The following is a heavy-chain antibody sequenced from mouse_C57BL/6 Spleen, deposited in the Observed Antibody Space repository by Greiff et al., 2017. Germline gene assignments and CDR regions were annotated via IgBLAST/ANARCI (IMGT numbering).Heavy chain of an antibody. J-gene: IGHJ2*01. CDR1: GYTFTSYW. Sequence: VQGVESGAELAKPGASVKLSCKASGYTFTSYWMHWVKQRPGQGLEWIGIINPCGGYTKYPQKFKGKATLTADTSSSTAYMQMSSLTYEDTAVYYCASLCFHDDGCFDYWGQGTTLTVSS. CDR3: ASLCFHDDGCFDY. V-gene: IGHV1-7*01. D-gene: IGHD2-4*01. CDR2: INPCGGYT.